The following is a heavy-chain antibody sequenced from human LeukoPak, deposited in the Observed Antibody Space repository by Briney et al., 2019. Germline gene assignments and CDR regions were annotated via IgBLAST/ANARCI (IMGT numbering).Heavy chain of an antibody. V-gene: IGHV3-53*01. Sequence: GGSLRLSCTASGFIVSSNYMRWVRQAPGKGLEWVSGIYSGGRTEYADSVKGRFSVSRDNSKNTVYLQMNSLRADDTALYYCTREPLTVYFGFDYWGQGTQVTVSS. D-gene: IGHD3-9*01. CDR3: TREPLTVYFGFDY. CDR1: GFIVSSNY. CDR2: IYSGGRT. J-gene: IGHJ4*02.